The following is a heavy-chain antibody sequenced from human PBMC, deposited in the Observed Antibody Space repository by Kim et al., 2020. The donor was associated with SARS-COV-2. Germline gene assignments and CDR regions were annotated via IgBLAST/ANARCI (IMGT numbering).Heavy chain of an antibody. CDR3: AQTYYDFWSGYFKDY. J-gene: IGHJ4*02. Sequence: SLKRRVTISVDTSKNQFSLKLSSVTAADTAVYYCAQTYYDFWSGYFKDYWGQGTLVTVSS. V-gene: IGHV4-34*01. D-gene: IGHD3-3*01.